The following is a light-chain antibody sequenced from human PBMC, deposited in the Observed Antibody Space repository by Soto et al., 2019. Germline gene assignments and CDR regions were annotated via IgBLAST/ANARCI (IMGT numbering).Light chain of an antibody. J-gene: IGLJ2*01. CDR2: GNS. CDR1: SSNIGAGYD. V-gene: IGLV1-40*01. Sequence: QTVVTQPPSVSGAPGQRVTISCTGSSSNIGAGYDVHWYQQLPGTAPKLLIYGNSNRPSGVPDRFSGSKSGTSASLAITGLQAEDEADYSCQSYDSSLSGSVFGGGTKATVL. CDR3: QSYDSSLSGSV.